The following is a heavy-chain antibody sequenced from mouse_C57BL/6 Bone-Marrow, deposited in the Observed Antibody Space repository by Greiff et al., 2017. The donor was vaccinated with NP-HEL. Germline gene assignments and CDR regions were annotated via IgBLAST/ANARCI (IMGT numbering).Heavy chain of an antibody. V-gene: IGHV1-22*01. CDR1: GYTFPDYN. Sequence: VQLQQSGPELVKPGASVKMSCKASGYTFPDYNMHWVKQSHGKSLEWIGYINPNNGGTSYNQKFKGKATLTVNKSSSTAYMELRSLTSEDSAVYYCARKGYYDYDDYAMDYWGQGTSVTVSS. J-gene: IGHJ4*01. D-gene: IGHD2-4*01. CDR2: INPNNGGT. CDR3: ARKGYYDYDDYAMDY.